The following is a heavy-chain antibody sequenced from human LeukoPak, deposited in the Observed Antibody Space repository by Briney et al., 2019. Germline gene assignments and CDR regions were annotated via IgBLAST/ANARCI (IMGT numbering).Heavy chain of an antibody. CDR3: ARSVVTAVFDY. CDR2: IYYSGST. Sequence: SETLSLTCAVYGGSFSGYYWSWIRQPPGKGLEWIGYIYYSGSTNYNPSLKSRVTISVDTSKNQFSLKLSSVTAADTAVYYCARSVVTAVFDYWGQGTLVTVSS. CDR1: GGSFSGYY. D-gene: IGHD2-21*02. V-gene: IGHV4-59*01. J-gene: IGHJ4*02.